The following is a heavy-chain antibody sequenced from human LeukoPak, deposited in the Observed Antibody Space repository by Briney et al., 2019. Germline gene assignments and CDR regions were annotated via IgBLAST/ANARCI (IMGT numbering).Heavy chain of an antibody. D-gene: IGHD6-19*01. CDR3: ARNQGSSGWSYFDY. CDR2: ISSSSSYI. V-gene: IGHV3-21*01. J-gene: IGHJ4*02. CDR1: GFSFNTYS. Sequence: GGSLRLSCAASGFSFNTYSLNWVRQAPGEGLQWVSSISSSSSYIYYADSVKGRFTISRDNAKNSLYLQMDSLRAEDTAVYYCARNQGSSGWSYFDYWGQGTLVTVSS.